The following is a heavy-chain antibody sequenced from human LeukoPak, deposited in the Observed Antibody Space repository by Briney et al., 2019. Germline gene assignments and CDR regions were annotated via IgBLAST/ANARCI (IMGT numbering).Heavy chain of an antibody. J-gene: IGHJ6*02. D-gene: IGHD3-9*01. V-gene: IGHV5-51*01. Sequence: LGESLKISCKGSGYSFTSYWIGWVRQMPGKGLEWMGIIYPGDSDTRYSPSFQGQGTISADKSISTAYLQWSSLKASDTAMYYCARHRVSLTEESSYYYYYGMDVWGQGTTVTVSS. CDR1: GYSFTSYW. CDR3: ARHRVSLTEESSYYYYYGMDV. CDR2: IYPGDSDT.